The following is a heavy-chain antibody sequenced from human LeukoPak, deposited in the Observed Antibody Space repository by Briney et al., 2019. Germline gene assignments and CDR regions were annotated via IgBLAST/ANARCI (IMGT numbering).Heavy chain of an antibody. CDR2: IIPILGIA. J-gene: IGHJ5*02. CDR3: ARQPDSGYGINWFDP. CDR1: GGTFSSYA. D-gene: IGHD5-12*01. V-gene: IGHV1-69*04. Sequence: GASVKVSCKASGGTFSSYAISWVRQAPGQGLEWMGRIIPILGIANYAQKFQGRVTITADKSIGTAYLQWSSLKASDTAMYYCARQPDSGYGINWFDPWGQGTLVTVSS.